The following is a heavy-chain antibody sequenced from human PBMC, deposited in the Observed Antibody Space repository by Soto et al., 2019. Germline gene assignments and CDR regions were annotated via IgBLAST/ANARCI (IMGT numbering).Heavy chain of an antibody. CDR3: ASLGVGDWANYYYYYGMDV. V-gene: IGHV3-23*01. CDR1: GFTFSVYA. D-gene: IGHD2-21*02. CDR2: VTANGGST. J-gene: IGHJ6*02. Sequence: EVQLLESGGGFVQPGGSLRLSCAATGFTFSVYAMTWVRQAPGKGLEWVSAVTANGGSTYSADSVKGRFTISRVNSKNTLFLQMNSLRAEDTAVYYCASLGVGDWANYYYYYGMDVWGQGTTVTVSS.